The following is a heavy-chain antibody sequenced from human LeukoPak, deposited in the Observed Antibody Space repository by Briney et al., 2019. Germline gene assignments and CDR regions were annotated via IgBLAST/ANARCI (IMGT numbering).Heavy chain of an antibody. V-gene: IGHV1-18*01. CDR2: ISAYNGNT. CDR3: ARVSTPPYYDFWSETRCYFDY. D-gene: IGHD3-3*01. Sequence: ASVKVSYKASASGYTFTDYDISGVRQAPGQGLEWMGWISAYNGNTNSAQKLQGRVTMTTDTSTSTAYMELRSLRSDDTAVYYCARVSTPPYYDFWSETRCYFDYWGQGTLVTVSS. J-gene: IGHJ4*02. CDR1: ASGYTFTDYD.